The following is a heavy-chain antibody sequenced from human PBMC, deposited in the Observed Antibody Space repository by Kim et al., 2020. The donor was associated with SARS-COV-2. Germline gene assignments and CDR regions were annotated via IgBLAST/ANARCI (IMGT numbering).Heavy chain of an antibody. J-gene: IGHJ4*02. CDR3: ATVGLELLN. V-gene: IGHV1-24*01. CDR2: GET. D-gene: IGHD1-7*01. Sequence: GETIYAQKFKGRVTMTEDTSTDTAYMELSSLRSEDTAVYYCATVGLELLNWGQGTLVTVSS.